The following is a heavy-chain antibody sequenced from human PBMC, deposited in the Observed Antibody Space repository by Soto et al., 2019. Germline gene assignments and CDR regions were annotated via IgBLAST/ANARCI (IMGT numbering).Heavy chain of an antibody. Sequence: QVQLVQSGAEVKKPGASVKVSCKASGYTFTFYHIHWVRQAPGQGLEWMVIINPAGPNTTYAQKFQGSVTMSRDTSTNTVYMELGSLRSEDTGVYYCARSQASHFAMDVWGQRTAVTVSS. J-gene: IGHJ6*02. CDR1: GYTFTFYH. CDR2: INPAGPNT. CDR3: ARSQASHFAMDV. V-gene: IGHV1-46*01.